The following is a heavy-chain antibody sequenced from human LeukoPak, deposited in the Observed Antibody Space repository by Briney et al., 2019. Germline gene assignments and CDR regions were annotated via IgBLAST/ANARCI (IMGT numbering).Heavy chain of an antibody. CDR3: ARDYGDYFSYYMDV. CDR1: GYTFSIYG. Sequence: ASVKVSCKASGYTFSIYGFSWVRQAPGQGLEWMGWISVYNGNTNYAQKFQGRVTMTTDTSTSTAHMELRGLRSDDTAVYYCARDYGDYFSYYMDVWGKGTTVTVSS. V-gene: IGHV1-18*01. J-gene: IGHJ6*03. CDR2: ISVYNGNT. D-gene: IGHD4-17*01.